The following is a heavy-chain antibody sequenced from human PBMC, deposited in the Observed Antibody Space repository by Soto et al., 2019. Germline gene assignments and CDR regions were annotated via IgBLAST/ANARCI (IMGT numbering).Heavy chain of an antibody. CDR3: AGDWDYSSWLDY. CDR2: IWYDGTNK. Sequence: QVQLVESGGGVVQPGRSLRLSCAASGFTFSSYGMHWVRQAPGKGLEWVAVIWYDGTNKYSADSVKGRFTISRDNSKNTLYLQMYSPRAEDTAVYYCAGDWDYSSWLDYWCQGTLVTVSS. J-gene: IGHJ4*02. CDR1: GFTFSSYG. V-gene: IGHV3-33*01. D-gene: IGHD6-13*01.